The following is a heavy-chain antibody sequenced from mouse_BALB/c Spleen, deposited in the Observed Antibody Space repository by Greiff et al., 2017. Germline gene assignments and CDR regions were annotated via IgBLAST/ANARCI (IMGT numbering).Heavy chain of an antibody. CDR1: GFTFSSYY. D-gene: IGHD1-1*01. CDR2: INSNGGST. Sequence: EVKLVESGGGLVKLGGSLKLSCAASGFTFSSYYMSWVRQTPEKRLELVAAINSNGGSTYYPDTVKGRFTISRDNTKNTLYLQMSSLKSEDTALYYCARHTGSSYSYYAMDYWGQGTSVTVSS. J-gene: IGHJ4*01. V-gene: IGHV5-6-2*01. CDR3: ARHTGSSYSYYAMDY.